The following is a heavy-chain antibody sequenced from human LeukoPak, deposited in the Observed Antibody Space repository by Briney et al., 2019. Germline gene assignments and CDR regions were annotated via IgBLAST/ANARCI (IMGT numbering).Heavy chain of an antibody. J-gene: IGHJ4*02. V-gene: IGHV4-39*01. Sequence: SETLSLTCTVSGGSISSSSYYWGWIRQPPGKGLEWIGSIYYSGSTYYNPSLKSRVTVSVDTSKNQFSLKLSSVTAADTAMYYCARLAYCGGDCPLDYWGQGTLVTVSS. D-gene: IGHD2-21*01. CDR1: GGSISSSSYY. CDR2: IYYSGST. CDR3: ARLAYCGGDCPLDY.